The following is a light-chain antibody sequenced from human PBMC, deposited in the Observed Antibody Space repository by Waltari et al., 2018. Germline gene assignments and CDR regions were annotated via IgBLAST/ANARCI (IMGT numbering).Light chain of an antibody. V-gene: IGKV3-11*01. CDR1: QSVCSY. J-gene: IGKJ4*01. CDR2: DAS. Sequence: EILLTQTPVTLFVSPGERATLSCKASQSVCSYLAWYQQKPGQAPRLLIYDASNRASGIPARFSGSGSGTDFTLTISNVEPEDFAVYYCQQRHDWPLNFGGGTKLEIK. CDR3: QQRHDWPLN.